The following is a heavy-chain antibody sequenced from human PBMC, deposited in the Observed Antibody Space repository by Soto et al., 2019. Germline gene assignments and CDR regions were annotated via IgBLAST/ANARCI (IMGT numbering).Heavy chain of an antibody. V-gene: IGHV4-31*03. CDR3: AREYTYGSNFFDC. CDR2: ISHSGST. CDR1: GGSISSAAYY. Sequence: HVQLQESGPGLVKTSPTLSLPCTVTGGSISSAAYYWSWIRQHPGKALEWIGYISHSGSTYYTPSLKSRVIISADTSKNQFSLNLTSVTAADTAVYYCAREYTYGSNFFDCWGQGALVTVSS. D-gene: IGHD5-18*01. J-gene: IGHJ4*02.